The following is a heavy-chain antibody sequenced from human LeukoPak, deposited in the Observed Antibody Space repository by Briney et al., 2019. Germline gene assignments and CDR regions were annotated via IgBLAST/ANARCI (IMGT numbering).Heavy chain of an antibody. CDR2: IYPGDSDT. CDR1: GYXFNSYW. CDR3: ARDGSGSYYPKNSYFDY. J-gene: IGHJ4*02. D-gene: IGHD3-10*01. Sequence: GESLKISCNGSGYXFNSYWIGWVRQMPGKGLEWMGIIYPGDSDTRYSPSFQGQVTISADKSISTAYLQWSNLKASDTAIYYCARDGSGSYYPKNSYFDYWGQGTLVTVSS. V-gene: IGHV5-51*01.